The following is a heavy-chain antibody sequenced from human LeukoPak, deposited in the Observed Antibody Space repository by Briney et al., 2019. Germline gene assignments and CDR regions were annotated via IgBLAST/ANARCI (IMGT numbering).Heavy chain of an antibody. J-gene: IGHJ4*02. Sequence: SETLSLTCAVYGGSFSGYYWSWSRQPPGKGLEWVGEINHSGSTNYNPSLKSRVTISVDTSKNQFSLKLSSVTAADTAVYYCASGQWGYSYGPIYYFDYWGQGTLVTVSS. CDR3: ASGQWGYSYGPIYYFDY. CDR2: INHSGST. V-gene: IGHV4-34*01. D-gene: IGHD5-18*01. CDR1: GGSFSGYY.